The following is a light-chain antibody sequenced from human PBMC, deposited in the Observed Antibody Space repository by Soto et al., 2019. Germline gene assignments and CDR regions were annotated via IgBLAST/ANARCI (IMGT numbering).Light chain of an antibody. CDR1: QSVITY. V-gene: IGKV3-11*01. CDR3: QQRSNWPPIT. J-gene: IGKJ5*01. CDR2: DAS. Sequence: EIVLTQSPATLSLSPGERATLSCRASQSVITYLAWYQQKPGQAPRLLIYDASNRATGIPARFSGSGSGTDFTLTISSLEPEDFAVYDCQQRSNWPPITFGQGTRLEIK.